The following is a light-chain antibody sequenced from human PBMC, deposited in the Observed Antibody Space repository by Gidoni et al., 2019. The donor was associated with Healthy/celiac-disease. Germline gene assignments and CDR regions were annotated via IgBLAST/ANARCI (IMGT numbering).Light chain of an antibody. V-gene: IGKV4-1*01. CDR2: WAS. CDR3: QQYYSTPFA. Sequence: DIVMTQSPDSLAVSLGERATINCKSSQSVLYSSNNKNYLAWYQQKPGQPPKLLIYWASTRESGVPDRSSGSGSVTDFTLTISSLQAEDVAVYYCQQYYSTPFAFGGGTKVEIK. CDR1: QSVLYSSNNKNY. J-gene: IGKJ4*01.